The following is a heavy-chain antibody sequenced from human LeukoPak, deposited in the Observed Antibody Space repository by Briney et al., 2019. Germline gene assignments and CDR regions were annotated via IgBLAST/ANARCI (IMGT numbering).Heavy chain of an antibody. V-gene: IGHV3-30*18. J-gene: IGHJ4*02. CDR1: GFSFNNYA. CDR2: ISYDGGDK. D-gene: IGHD3-16*01. Sequence: GSLRLSCAASGFSFNNYAMYWVRQAPGKGLEWVALISYDGGDKYYAESMKGRITISRDNAENTLYLQMNNLRPDDTAFYFCVKEGVEYSYSYGDYWGQGTLVTVSS. CDR3: VKEGVEYSYSYGDY.